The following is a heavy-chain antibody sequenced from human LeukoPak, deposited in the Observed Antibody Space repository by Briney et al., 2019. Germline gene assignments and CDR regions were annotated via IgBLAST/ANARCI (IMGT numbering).Heavy chain of an antibody. Sequence: GXSLRLSCAASGFTFSSYWMSWVRQAPGKGLEWVANIKQDGSEKYYVDSVKGRFTISRDNAKNSLYPQMNSLRAEDTAVYYCARDSSSGEFDYWGQGTLVTVSS. CDR1: GFTFSSYW. CDR3: ARDSSSGEFDY. J-gene: IGHJ4*02. CDR2: IKQDGSEK. V-gene: IGHV3-7*01. D-gene: IGHD3-22*01.